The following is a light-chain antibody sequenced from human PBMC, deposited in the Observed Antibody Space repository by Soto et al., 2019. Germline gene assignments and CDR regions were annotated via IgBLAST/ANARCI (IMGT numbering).Light chain of an antibody. CDR3: QSYDSSPPVV. J-gene: IGLJ2*01. V-gene: IGLV1-40*01. Sequence: QSVLTQPPSVSWAPGQRVTISCTGSSSNIGAGYDVHWYQQLPGTAPKLLIYGNSNRPSGVPDRFSGSKSGASSSLAIPGLQAADEADYYCQSYDSSPPVVFGGGTKLTVL. CDR2: GNS. CDR1: SSNIGAGYD.